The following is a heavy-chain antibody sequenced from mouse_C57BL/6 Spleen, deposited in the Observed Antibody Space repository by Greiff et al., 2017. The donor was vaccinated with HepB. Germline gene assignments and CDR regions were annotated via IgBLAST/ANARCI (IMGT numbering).Heavy chain of an antibody. CDR3: ARGDDGYYMRSGAMDY. J-gene: IGHJ4*01. V-gene: IGHV1-18*01. D-gene: IGHD2-3*01. CDR2: INPNNGGT. CDR1: GYTFTDYN. Sequence: VQLQQSGPELVKPGASVKIPCKASGYTFTDYNMDWVKQSHGKSLEWIGDINPNNGGTIYNQKFKGKATLTVDKSSSTAYMELRSLTSEDTAVYYCARGDDGYYMRSGAMDYWGQGTSVTVSS.